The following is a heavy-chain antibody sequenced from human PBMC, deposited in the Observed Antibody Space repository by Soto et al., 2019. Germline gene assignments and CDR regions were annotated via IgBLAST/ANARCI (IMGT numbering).Heavy chain of an antibody. V-gene: IGHV5-51*01. CDR3: ARSGQAEDAFDI. Sequence: VESLKISCKGSGYIVTSYWISWCLQMPGKGLEWVGIIYPGDSDTTYSPSFRGQVTISADKSISTTYLQWSSLKASDTAVYYCARSGQAEDAFDIWGQGTMVTVSS. CDR1: GYIVTSYW. J-gene: IGHJ3*02. CDR2: IYPGDSDT. D-gene: IGHD6-13*01.